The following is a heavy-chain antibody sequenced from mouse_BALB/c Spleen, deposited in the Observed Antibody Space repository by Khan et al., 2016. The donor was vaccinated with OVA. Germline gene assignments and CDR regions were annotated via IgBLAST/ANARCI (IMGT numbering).Heavy chain of an antibody. CDR2: IDPANGNT. J-gene: IGHJ2*01. V-gene: IGHV14-3*02. CDR1: GFKIKDTY. CDR3: ARINA. Sequence: IQLVQSGAELVKPGASVKLSCTASGFKIKDTYMHWVKQRPEQGLEWIGRIDPANGNTKYDPKFQGKATITADTSSNTAYLQLSNLTSEDTAFYYCARINAWGQGTTLTVSS.